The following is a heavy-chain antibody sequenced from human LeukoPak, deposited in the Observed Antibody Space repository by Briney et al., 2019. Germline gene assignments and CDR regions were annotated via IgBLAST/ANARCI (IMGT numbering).Heavy chain of an antibody. V-gene: IGHV1-24*01. CDR3: ARAGCSSTSCRDLFSYYYYYYMDV. CDR1: GYTLTELS. J-gene: IGHJ6*03. CDR2: FDPEDGET. D-gene: IGHD2-2*01. Sequence: GASVKVSCKVSGYTLTELSMHWVRQAPGKGLEWMGGFDPEDGETIYAQKFQGRVTMTEDTSTDTAYMELSSLRSEDTAVYYCARAGCSSTSCRDLFSYYYYYYMDVWGKGTTVTVSS.